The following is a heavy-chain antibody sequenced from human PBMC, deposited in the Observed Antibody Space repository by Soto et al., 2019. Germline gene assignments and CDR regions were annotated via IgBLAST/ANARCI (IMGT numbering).Heavy chain of an antibody. CDR2: ISGSGGST. D-gene: IGHD3-22*01. V-gene: IGHV3-23*01. Sequence: LRLSCAASGFTFSSYAISWVRQAPWKGLEWVSAISGSGGSTYYADSVKGRFTISRDNSKNTLYLQMNSLRAEDTAVYYCAKVITMIVPEPGYYGMDVWGQGTTVTVSS. J-gene: IGHJ6*02. CDR1: GFTFSSYA. CDR3: AKVITMIVPEPGYYGMDV.